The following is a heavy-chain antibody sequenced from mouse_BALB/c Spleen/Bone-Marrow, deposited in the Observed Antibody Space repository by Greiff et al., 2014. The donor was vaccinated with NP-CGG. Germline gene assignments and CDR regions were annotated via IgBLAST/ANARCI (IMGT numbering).Heavy chain of an antibody. D-gene: IGHD2-14*01. J-gene: IGHJ3*01. CDR2: INPYNDGT. CDR3: ARGGRYDGSWFAY. Sequence: VQLQQSGPELVKPGASVKMSRKASGYTFTSYVMHWVKQKPGQGLEWIGYINPYNDGTKYNEKFKGKATLTSDKSSSTAYMELSSLTSEDSAVYYCARGGRYDGSWFAYWGQGTLVTVSA. CDR1: GYTFTSYV. V-gene: IGHV1-14*01.